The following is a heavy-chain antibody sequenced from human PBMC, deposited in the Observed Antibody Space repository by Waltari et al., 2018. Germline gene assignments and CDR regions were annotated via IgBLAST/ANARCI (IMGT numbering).Heavy chain of an antibody. CDR2: IYYSGST. Sequence: QVQLQASGPGLVKPSETLSLTCTVSVGSISSHYWSWIRQPPGKGLEWIGYIYYSGSTNYNPSLKSRVTISVDTSKNQFSLKLSSVTAADTAVYYCARLGAAGFDYWGQGTLVTVSS. CDR3: ARLGAAGFDY. V-gene: IGHV4-59*11. CDR1: VGSISSHY. D-gene: IGHD6-13*01. J-gene: IGHJ4*02.